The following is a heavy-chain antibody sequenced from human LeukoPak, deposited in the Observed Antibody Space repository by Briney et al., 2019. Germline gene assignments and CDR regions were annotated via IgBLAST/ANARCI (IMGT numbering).Heavy chain of an antibody. D-gene: IGHD2-15*01. V-gene: IGHV3-7*01. J-gene: IGHJ4*02. CDR1: GFTFSSYW. Sequence: GGSLRLSGAASGFTFSSYWMSWVRQAPGKGPEGVANIKQDGSEKYYVDSVKGRFTISRDNAKNSLYLQMNSLRAEDTAVYYCARDSCSGGSCYSNVDYWGQGTLVTVSS. CDR3: ARDSCSGGSCYSNVDY. CDR2: IKQDGSEK.